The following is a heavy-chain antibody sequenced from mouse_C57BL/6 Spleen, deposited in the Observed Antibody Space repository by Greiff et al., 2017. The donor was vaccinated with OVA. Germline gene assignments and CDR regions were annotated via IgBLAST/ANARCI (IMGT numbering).Heavy chain of an antibody. CDR2: IRSKSNNYAT. J-gene: IGHJ4*01. CDR3: VRGYSAMDY. V-gene: IGHV10-1*01. CDR1: GFSFNTYA. Sequence: GLVQPKGSLKLSCAASGFSFNTYAMNWVRQAPGKGLEWVARIRSKSNNYATYYADSVKDRFTISRDDSESMLYLQMNNLKTEDTAMYYCVRGYSAMDYWGQGTSVTVSS.